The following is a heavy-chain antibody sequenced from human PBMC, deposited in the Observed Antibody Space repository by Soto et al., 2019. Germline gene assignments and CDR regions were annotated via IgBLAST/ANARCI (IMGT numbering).Heavy chain of an antibody. V-gene: IGHV4-59*01. CDR2: IYNGAIT. Sequence: QVQLQESGPGLVKPSETLSLTCFVSGASISSYYWTWTRQPPGKGLEWIGCIYNGAITNYNPSLKSRVTXSGXTSKNQFSLKLTSVTAADTAVYYCARDDSERPATYWGQGTLVTVSS. CDR1: GASISSYY. J-gene: IGHJ4*02. CDR3: ARDDSERPATY. D-gene: IGHD3-10*01.